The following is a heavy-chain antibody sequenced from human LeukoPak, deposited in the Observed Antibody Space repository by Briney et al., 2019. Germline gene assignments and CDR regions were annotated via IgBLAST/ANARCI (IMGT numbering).Heavy chain of an antibody. V-gene: IGHV3-49*04. D-gene: IGHD1-1*01. CDR2: IKTKADGGTT. J-gene: IGHJ4*02. CDR1: GFTFDDYV. CDR3: TRWRTTSVFDY. Sequence: GGSLRLSCSGSGFTFDDYVMTWVRQAPGKGLEWLSFIKTKADGGTTYYAASVKGRFTISRDDSKTIAFLQMDSLRIEDTAIYYCTRWRTTSVFDYWGQGTLVTVSS.